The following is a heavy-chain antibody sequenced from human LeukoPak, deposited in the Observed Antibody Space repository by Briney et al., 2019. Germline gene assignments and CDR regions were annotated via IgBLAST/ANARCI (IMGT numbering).Heavy chain of an antibody. V-gene: IGHV3-30*02. J-gene: IGHJ6*03. D-gene: IGHD6-19*01. Sequence: GGSLRLSCAASGFIFSSYGMHWVRQAPGKGLEWVAFIRYDGSNKYYADSVKGRFTISRDNSKNTLYLQMNSLRAEDTAVYYCAGSGSSGFYYYYMDVWGKGTTVTVSS. CDR1: GFIFSSYG. CDR2: IRYDGSNK. CDR3: AGSGSSGFYYYYMDV.